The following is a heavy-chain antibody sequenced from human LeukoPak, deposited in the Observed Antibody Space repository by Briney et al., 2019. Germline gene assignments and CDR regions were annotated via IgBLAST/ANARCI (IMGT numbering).Heavy chain of an antibody. CDR1: GFTFSNYG. Sequence: SGGSLRLSCAASGFTFSNYGMSWVRQAPGKGLEWVSGISGSGGTTYYTDSVKGRFTISRDTSKNTLYLQMNSLRAEDTALYYCAEDPHGSTVNWFDPWGQGTLVTVSS. J-gene: IGHJ5*02. V-gene: IGHV3-23*01. CDR3: AEDPHGSTVNWFDP. D-gene: IGHD4-11*01. CDR2: ISGSGGTT.